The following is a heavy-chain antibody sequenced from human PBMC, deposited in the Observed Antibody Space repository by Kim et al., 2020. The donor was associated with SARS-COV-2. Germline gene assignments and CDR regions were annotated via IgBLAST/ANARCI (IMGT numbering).Heavy chain of an antibody. V-gene: IGHV3-9*01. CDR2: ISWNSGSI. CDR1: GFTFDDYA. CDR3: AKALGPGSRITMVRGVIGQNYYGMDV. Sequence: GGSLRLSCAASGFTFDDYAMHWVRQAPGKGLEWVSGISWNSGSIGYADSVKGRFTISRDNAKNSLYLQMNSLRAEDTALYYCAKALGPGSRITMVRGVIGQNYYGMDVWGQGTTVTVSS. D-gene: IGHD3-10*01. J-gene: IGHJ6*02.